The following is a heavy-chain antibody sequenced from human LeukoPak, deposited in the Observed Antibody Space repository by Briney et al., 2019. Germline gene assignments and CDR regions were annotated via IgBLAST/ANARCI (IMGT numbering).Heavy chain of an antibody. Sequence: ASVKVSCKASGYTFTSYDINWVRQATGQGLEWMGWMNPNSGNTGYAQKFQGRVTMTRNTSISTAYMELSSLRSEDTAMYYCARGYYDFWSGYYTWRSPPNWFDPWGQGTLVTVSS. CDR1: GYTFTSYD. CDR3: ARGYYDFWSGYYTWRSPPNWFDP. J-gene: IGHJ5*02. D-gene: IGHD3-3*01. CDR2: MNPNSGNT. V-gene: IGHV1-8*01.